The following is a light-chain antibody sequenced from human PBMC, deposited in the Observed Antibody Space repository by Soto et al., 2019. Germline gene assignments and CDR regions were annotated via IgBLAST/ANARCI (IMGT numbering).Light chain of an antibody. CDR2: EVT. CDR3: SAWSGRNDLGV. J-gene: IGLJ1*01. V-gene: IGLV2-8*01. CDR1: SSDVGNYNY. Sequence: QSVLAQPPSASGSPGQSVTISCTGTSSDVGNYNYVSWYQQHPGKAPKLMIYEVTNRPSGVPDRFSGSKSGNTASLTVSGLQAEDEADYNCSAWSGRNDLGVFGTGTKLTVL.